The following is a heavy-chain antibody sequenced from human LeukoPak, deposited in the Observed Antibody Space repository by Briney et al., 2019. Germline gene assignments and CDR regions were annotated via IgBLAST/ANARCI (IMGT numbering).Heavy chain of an antibody. CDR2: INPNSGGT. V-gene: IGHV1-2*02. J-gene: IGHJ4*02. CDR1: GYTFTGYY. CDR3: ARLAGTVMTYFDY. D-gene: IGHD4-17*01. Sequence: GASVKVSCKASGYTFTGYYMHWVRQAPGQGLEWMGWINPNSGGTNYAQKFQGRVTMTRDTSISTAYMELSRLRSDDTAVYYCARLAGTVMTYFDYWGQGTLVTVSS.